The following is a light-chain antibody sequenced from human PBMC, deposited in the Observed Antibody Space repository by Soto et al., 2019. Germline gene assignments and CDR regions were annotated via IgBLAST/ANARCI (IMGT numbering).Light chain of an antibody. CDR3: QQYKNWPL. V-gene: IGKV3D-15*01. CDR1: QSLNRK. J-gene: IGKJ5*01. Sequence: EVVLSQSPGILSLSPGDRATLSCRASQSLNRKYLAWYQQKPGQAPRPLIYDASNRATGVPDRFSGSGSGTDFTLTISSLQSEDFAVYYCQQYKNWPLFGQGTRLEIK. CDR2: DAS.